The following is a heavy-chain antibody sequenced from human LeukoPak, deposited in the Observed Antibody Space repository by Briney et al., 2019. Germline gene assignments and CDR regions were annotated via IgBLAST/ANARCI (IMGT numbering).Heavy chain of an antibody. Sequence: GGSLRLSCAASGFTFSSYWMSWVRQAPGKGLEWVGRIKSKTNGGTAEYAAPVKGRFTILRDDSENTLYLQMNSLKTEDTAVYYCMLGSGSYDSSDFDYWGQGILVTVSS. CDR1: GFTFSSYW. D-gene: IGHD3-22*01. CDR3: MLGSGSYDSSDFDY. CDR2: IKSKTNGGTA. J-gene: IGHJ4*02. V-gene: IGHV3-15*01.